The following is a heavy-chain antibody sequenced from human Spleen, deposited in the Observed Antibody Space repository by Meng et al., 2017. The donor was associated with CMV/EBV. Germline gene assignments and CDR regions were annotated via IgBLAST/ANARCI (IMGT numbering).Heavy chain of an antibody. Sequence: ASVKVSCKASGGTFSSYAISWVRQAPGKGLEWMGVINPSSGSTNYAQKFQGRVTMTRDTSKSTVYLEVSSLRSEDTAVYFCARVPAANSYYYGMDVWGQGTTVTVSS. CDR2: INPSSGST. J-gene: IGHJ6*02. CDR3: ARVPAANSYYYGMDV. V-gene: IGHV1-46*01. D-gene: IGHD2-2*01. CDR1: GGTFSSYA.